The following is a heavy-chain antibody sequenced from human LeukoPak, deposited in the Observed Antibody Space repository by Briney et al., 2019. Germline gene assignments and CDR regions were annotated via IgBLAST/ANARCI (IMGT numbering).Heavy chain of an antibody. Sequence: ASVKVSCKASGYTFTSYAMNWVRQAPGQGLEWMGWINTNTGNPTYAQGLTGRFVFSLDTSVSTAYLQISSLKAEDTAVYYCARDYPDTAMVTSDYWGQGTLVTVSS. J-gene: IGHJ4*02. CDR1: GYTFTSYA. V-gene: IGHV7-4-1*02. CDR2: INTNTGNP. CDR3: ARDYPDTAMVTSDY. D-gene: IGHD5-18*01.